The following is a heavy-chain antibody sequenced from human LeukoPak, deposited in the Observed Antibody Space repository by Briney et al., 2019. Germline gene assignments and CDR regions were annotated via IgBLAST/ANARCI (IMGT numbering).Heavy chain of an antibody. CDR1: GFTFSNAW. CDR3: TTGGWLRAFDY. CDR2: IKSKNDGGTT. J-gene: IGHJ4*02. Sequence: GGSLRLSCAASGFTFSNAWMNWVRPAPGKGLEWVGRIKSKNDGGTTDYAAPVKGRFTISRDASKNTLYLQMNSLKTEDTAVYYCTTGGWLRAFDYWGQGTLVTVSS. V-gene: IGHV3-15*07. D-gene: IGHD3-22*01.